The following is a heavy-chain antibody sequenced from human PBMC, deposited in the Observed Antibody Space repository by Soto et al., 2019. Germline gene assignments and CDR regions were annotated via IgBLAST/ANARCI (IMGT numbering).Heavy chain of an antibody. CDR1: GFTFSTFG. D-gene: IGHD3-3*01. CDR2: ISYDGSNK. V-gene: IGHV3-30*18. J-gene: IGHJ4*02. Sequence: GGSLRLSCAASGFTFSTFGMHWVRQAPGKGLEWVAVISYDGSNKFYAGSVKGRFTISRDNSNNTLYLQMDSLRAEDTAVYYCAKGIRFLEWLSPIDCWGQGTQVTVSS. CDR3: AKGIRFLEWLSPIDC.